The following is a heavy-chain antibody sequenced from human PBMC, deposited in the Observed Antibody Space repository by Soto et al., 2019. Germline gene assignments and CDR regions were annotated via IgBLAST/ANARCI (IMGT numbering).Heavy chain of an antibody. Sequence: VQLLESGGRLVPPGGSLRLSCAGSRFSFSNYAMTWARQAPGEGLGWVSSITGSGGGTTYADSVKGRFTISRDNSKNILYLQMDSLRADDTAVYYCSTDPNGDSIGAFDNWGQGTMVTVSS. CDR2: ITGSGGGT. CDR1: RFSFSNYA. D-gene: IGHD4-17*01. V-gene: IGHV3-23*01. CDR3: STDPNGDSIGAFDN. J-gene: IGHJ3*02.